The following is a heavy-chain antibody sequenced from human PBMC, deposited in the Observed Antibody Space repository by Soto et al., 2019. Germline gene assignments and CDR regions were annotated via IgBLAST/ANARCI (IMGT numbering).Heavy chain of an antibody. Sequence: SEALSLTCTVSGGSISSSRYYGGWIRQPPGQGLEWIGSIYYSGSTYYTPSLKSRVTISVDTSKNQFSLKLSSVTAADTAVYYCARRGSSSWYGYWGQGTLVTVS. J-gene: IGHJ4*02. CDR2: IYYSGST. V-gene: IGHV4-39*01. D-gene: IGHD6-13*01. CDR3: ARRGSSSWYGY. CDR1: GGSISSSRYY.